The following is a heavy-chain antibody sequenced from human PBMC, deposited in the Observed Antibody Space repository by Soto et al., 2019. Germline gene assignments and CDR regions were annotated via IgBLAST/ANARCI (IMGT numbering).Heavy chain of an antibody. V-gene: IGHV4-28*03. CDR2: IYYSGST. J-gene: IGHJ6*03. D-gene: IGHD3-10*01. CDR3: ARVAPYYGSGSYTYYYYYYMDV. Sequence: PSETLSLTCAVSGYSISSSNWWGWIRQPPGKGLEWIGYIYYSGSTYYNPSLKSRVTMSVDTSKNQFSLKLSSVTAADTAVYYCARVAPYYGSGSYTYYYYYYMDVWGKGTTVTVSS. CDR1: GYSISSSNW.